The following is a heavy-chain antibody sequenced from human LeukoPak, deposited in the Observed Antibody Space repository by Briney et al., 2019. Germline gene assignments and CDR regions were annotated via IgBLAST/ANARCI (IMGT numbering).Heavy chain of an antibody. D-gene: IGHD3-10*01. CDR1: GYTLTELS. CDR2: FDPEDGET. CDR3: ATGPITMVRGVIITSWGGFDY. Sequence: ASVKVSCKVSGYTLTELSMHWVRQAPGKGLERMGGFDPEDGETIYAQKFQGRVTMTEDTSTDTAYMELSSLRSEDTAVYYCATGPITMVRGVIITSWGGFDYWGQGTLVTVSS. V-gene: IGHV1-24*01. J-gene: IGHJ4*02.